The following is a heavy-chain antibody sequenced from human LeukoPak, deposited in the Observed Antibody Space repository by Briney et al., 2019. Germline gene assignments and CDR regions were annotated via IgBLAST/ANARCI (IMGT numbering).Heavy chain of an antibody. CDR1: GLTFTSSD. J-gene: IGHJ4*02. CDR3: ARDYDYGDYPGY. D-gene: IGHD4-17*01. Sequence: GGSLRLSCVASGLTFTSSDFNWIRQAPGKGLEWVSGINWNGGRTGYADSVKGRFTISRDNAKNSLYLQMNSLRAEDTALYYCARDYDYGDYPGYWGQGTLVTVSS. V-gene: IGHV3-20*04. CDR2: INWNGGRT.